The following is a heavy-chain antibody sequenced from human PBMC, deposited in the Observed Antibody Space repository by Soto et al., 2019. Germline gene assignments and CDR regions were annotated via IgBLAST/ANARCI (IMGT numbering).Heavy chain of an antibody. Sequence: SVKVSCKASGGTFSSYAISWVRQAPGQGLEWMGGIIPIFGTANYAQKFQGRVTITRDTSASTAYMELSSLRSDDTAVYYCARELPALNYSHSRGHGTPVTV. CDR2: IIPIFGTA. J-gene: IGHJ4*01. CDR1: GGTFSSYA. D-gene: IGHD1-26*01. V-gene: IGHV1-69*05. CDR3: ARELPALNYSHS.